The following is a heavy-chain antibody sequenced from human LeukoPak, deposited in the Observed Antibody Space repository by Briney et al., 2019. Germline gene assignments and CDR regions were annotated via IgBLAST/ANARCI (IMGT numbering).Heavy chain of an antibody. CDR1: GGSISSYY. CDR3: ARAVYVSSAFDM. V-gene: IGHV4-59*01. Sequence: PSETLSLTCTVSGGSISSYYWSWIRQPPGKGLEWIGYVYYSGSTNYNPSLKSRVTISVDTSKNQFSLKLSSVTAADTAVYYCARAVYVSSAFDMWGQGTMVTVSS. D-gene: IGHD3-16*01. J-gene: IGHJ3*02. CDR2: VYYSGST.